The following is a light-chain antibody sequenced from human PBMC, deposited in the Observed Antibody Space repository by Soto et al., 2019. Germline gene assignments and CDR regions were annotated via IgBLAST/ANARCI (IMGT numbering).Light chain of an antibody. J-gene: IGKJ4*01. V-gene: IGKV3-15*01. Sequence: EIVMTQSPATLSVSPGERATLSCRASQSVSSSYLAWYQQKPGQAPRLLIYGASTRATGIPARFSGSGSGTEFTLTISSLQSVDFAVYYCQQHNNWPLTFGGGTKVEIK. CDR2: GAS. CDR3: QQHNNWPLT. CDR1: QSVSSSY.